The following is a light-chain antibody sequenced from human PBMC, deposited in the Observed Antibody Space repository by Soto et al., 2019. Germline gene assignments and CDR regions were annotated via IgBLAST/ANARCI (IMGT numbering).Light chain of an antibody. Sequence: EVVLTQSPATLSLSPGETATLSCRASQSVSSYEAWYQQKPGQAPRLLTYDASNRATGIPARFSGRGSGTDFTLTISSLEPADFAVYYCQQRSKCPPPITFGQGTRLEIK. J-gene: IGKJ5*01. CDR1: QSVSSY. V-gene: IGKV3-11*01. CDR2: DAS. CDR3: QQRSKCPPPIT.